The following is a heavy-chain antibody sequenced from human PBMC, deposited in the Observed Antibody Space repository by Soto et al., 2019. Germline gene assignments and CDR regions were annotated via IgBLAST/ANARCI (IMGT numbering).Heavy chain of an antibody. Sequence: LRLSCAASGFTFSDYYMSWIRQAPGKGLEWVSYISSSSSYTNYADSVKGRFTISRDNAKNSLYLQMNSLRAEDTAVYYCARDQAAADPTYYGMDVWGQGTTVTVSS. CDR3: ARDQAAADPTYYGMDV. CDR2: ISSSSSYT. V-gene: IGHV3-11*06. D-gene: IGHD6-13*01. CDR1: GFTFSDYY. J-gene: IGHJ6*02.